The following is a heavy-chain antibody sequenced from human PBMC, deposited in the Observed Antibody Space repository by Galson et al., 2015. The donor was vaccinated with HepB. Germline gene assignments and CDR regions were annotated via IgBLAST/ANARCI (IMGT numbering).Heavy chain of an antibody. J-gene: IGHJ4*03. Sequence: LSLTCTVSGGYISSYYWSWIRQPPGKGLEWVGHIYYSGSTNYNPSLRSRVTISVDTSKNQFSLKMTSVTAADTAVYFCAREGEYGYGVDYWGHGTLVTVSS. D-gene: IGHD5-18*01. CDR3: AREGEYGYGVDY. CDR2: IYYSGST. V-gene: IGHV4-59*01. CDR1: GGYISSYY.